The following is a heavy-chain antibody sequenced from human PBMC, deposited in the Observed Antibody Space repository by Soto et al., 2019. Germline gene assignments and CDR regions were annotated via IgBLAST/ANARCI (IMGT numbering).Heavy chain of an antibody. V-gene: IGHV1-69*13. CDR1: GGTFSSYA. D-gene: IGHD4-17*01. CDR2: IIPIFGTA. J-gene: IGHJ6*02. Sequence: ASVKVSFKASGGTFSSYAISWVRQAPGQGLEWMGGIIPIFGTANYAQKFQGRVTITADESTSTAYMELSSLRSEDTAVYYCARASFLSYGEYYYYYGMDVWGQGTTVTVSS. CDR3: ARASFLSYGEYYYYYGMDV.